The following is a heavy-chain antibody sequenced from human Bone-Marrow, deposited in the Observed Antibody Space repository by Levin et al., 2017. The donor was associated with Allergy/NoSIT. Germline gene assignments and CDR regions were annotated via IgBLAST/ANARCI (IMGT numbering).Heavy chain of an antibody. D-gene: IGHD5-24*01. J-gene: IGHJ6*02. CDR3: VKGVYRDGWSAAIDV. CDR2: FSPLFLP. V-gene: IGHV4-38-2*02. Sequence: LRLSCTVSGSSISSGYFWGWVRQSALQWLEFLSLFSPLFLPSSPPSLRSRVDISVDTSRNEISLKLRSVSASDTATYYCVKGVYRDGWSAAIDVWGQGTTVTVSS. CDR1: GSSISSGYF.